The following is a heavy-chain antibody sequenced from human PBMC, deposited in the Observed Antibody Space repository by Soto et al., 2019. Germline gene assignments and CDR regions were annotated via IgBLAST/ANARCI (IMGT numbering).Heavy chain of an antibody. Sequence: QVQLVQSGAEVKKPGASVKVSCKASGYTFTSYGISWVRQAPGQGLEWMGWISAYNGNTNYAQKLQGRVTMTTDTSTSTAYMERRSLISDDTAVYYCAGPYSRMDSSSSASYYYYGMDVWGQGTTVTVSS. CDR3: AGPYSRMDSSSSASYYYYGMDV. CDR1: GYTFTSYG. CDR2: ISAYNGNT. V-gene: IGHV1-18*04. J-gene: IGHJ6*02. D-gene: IGHD6-6*01.